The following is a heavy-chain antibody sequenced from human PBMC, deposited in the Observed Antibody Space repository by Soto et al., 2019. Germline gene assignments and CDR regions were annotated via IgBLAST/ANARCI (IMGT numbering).Heavy chain of an antibody. Sequence: PGGSLRLSCAASGFTFSNACMSWVRQAPGKGLEWVGRIKSKTDGGTTDYAAPVKGRFTISRDDSKNTLYLQMNSLKTEDTAVYYCTSVVLRYFDEPPDFDYWGQGTLVTVSS. CDR2: IKSKTDGGTT. V-gene: IGHV3-15*01. J-gene: IGHJ4*02. D-gene: IGHD3-9*01. CDR1: GFTFSNAC. CDR3: TSVVLRYFDEPPDFDY.